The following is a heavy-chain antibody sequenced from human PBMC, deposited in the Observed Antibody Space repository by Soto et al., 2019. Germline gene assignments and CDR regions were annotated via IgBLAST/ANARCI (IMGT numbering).Heavy chain of an antibody. J-gene: IGHJ5*02. D-gene: IGHD6-6*01. CDR3: ARGTRSSSGHYWFDP. CDR2: IYYSGST. Sequence: SSETLSLACAVSGGSMSSAGYYWTWIRQHPGKGLEWIGYIYYSGSTYYKPSLKSRVTISVDTYKNQFSLKLSSVTAADTAVYYCARGTRSSSGHYWFDPWGQGTLVTVSS. CDR1: GGSMSSAGYY. V-gene: IGHV4-31*11.